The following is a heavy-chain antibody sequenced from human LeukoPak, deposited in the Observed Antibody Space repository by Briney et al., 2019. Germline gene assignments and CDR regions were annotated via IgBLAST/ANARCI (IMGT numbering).Heavy chain of an antibody. D-gene: IGHD6-13*01. CDR1: GFTFSSYG. J-gene: IGHJ4*02. V-gene: IGHV3-30*02. CDR2: IRYDGSNK. CDR3: AKDRSSSWYGDYFDY. Sequence: PGGSLRLSCAASGFTFSSYGMHWVRQAPGKGLEWVAFIRYDGSNKYYADSVKGRFTISRDNSKNTLYLQMNSLRAEDTAAYYCAKDRSSSWYGDYFDYWGQGTLVTVSS.